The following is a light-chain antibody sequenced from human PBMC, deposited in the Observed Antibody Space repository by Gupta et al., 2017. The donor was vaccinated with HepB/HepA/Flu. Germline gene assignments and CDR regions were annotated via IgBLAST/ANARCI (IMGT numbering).Light chain of an antibody. Sequence: EIVMAQSPVILSMSPGERATLSCGASQSISSNLDWYQQKPGQPPRLLIYGASTRATGVPARFSASGSGTEFALTITSLQSEDFAVYYCQQYNNWPRTFGQGTKVEIK. CDR3: QQYNNWPRT. CDR1: QSISSN. CDR2: GAS. J-gene: IGKJ1*01. V-gene: IGKV3-15*01.